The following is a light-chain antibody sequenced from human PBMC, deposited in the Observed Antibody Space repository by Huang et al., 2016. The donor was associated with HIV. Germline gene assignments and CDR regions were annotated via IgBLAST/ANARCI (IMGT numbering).Light chain of an antibody. J-gene: IGKJ1*01. CDR1: QSVTRNY. Sequence: EIVLTQSPGTLSLSPGERATLSCRASQSVTRNYLAWYEQKPGQAPRLLIYDTSSRATGIPDRCSGSGSGTDFTLTINRRDPEDFAVYYCQQYGGSRGTFGQGTKVEIK. CDR3: QQYGGSRGT. V-gene: IGKV3-20*01. CDR2: DTS.